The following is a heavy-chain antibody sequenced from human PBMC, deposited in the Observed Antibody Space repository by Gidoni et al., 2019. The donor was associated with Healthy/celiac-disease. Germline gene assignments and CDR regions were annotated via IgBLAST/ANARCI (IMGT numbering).Heavy chain of an antibody. D-gene: IGHD3-10*01. V-gene: IGHV3-21*01. CDR3: ARHYYGSGSYSDY. Sequence: EVQLVESGGGLVKPGGSLRLSCAASGFTFSSYSMNWVRQAPGKGLEWVSSISSSSSYIYYADSVKGRFTISRDNAKNSLYLQMNSLRAEDTAVYYCARHYYGSGSYSDYWGQGTLVTVSS. CDR1: GFTFSSYS. J-gene: IGHJ4*02. CDR2: ISSSSSYI.